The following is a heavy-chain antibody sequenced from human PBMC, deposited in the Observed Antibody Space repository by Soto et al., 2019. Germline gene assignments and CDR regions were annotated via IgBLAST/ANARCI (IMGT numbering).Heavy chain of an antibody. CDR2: IRGFSPYT. CDR1: GFTFRTYT. V-gene: IGHV3-21*01. D-gene: IGHD3-10*01. Sequence: EVQLVESGGGLVKPGGSRRLSCISSGFTFRTYTMNWFRQAPGKGLEWVSGIRGFSPYTFYAESVRGRFTISRDNAKNSLFLQMDSLRAEDTAVYYCARDRGYDAHDYYYNAMDVWGQGTTVTVSS. J-gene: IGHJ6*02. CDR3: ARDRGYDAHDYYYNAMDV.